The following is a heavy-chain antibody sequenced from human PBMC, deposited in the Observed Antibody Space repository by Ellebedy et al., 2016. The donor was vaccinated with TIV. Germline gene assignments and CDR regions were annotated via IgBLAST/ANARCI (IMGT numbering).Heavy chain of an antibody. CDR2: IMAIFGTV. V-gene: IGHV1-69*13. Sequence: ASVKVSCKASGGTFRSHAISWVRQAPGQGLEWMGGIMAIFGTVHYAQKFQGRVTITADESTSTAYMELSSLRSDDTAVYYCARDSHYYVQYFQHWGQGTLVTVSS. CDR3: ARDSHYYVQYFQH. D-gene: IGHD3-10*02. J-gene: IGHJ1*01. CDR1: GGTFRSHA.